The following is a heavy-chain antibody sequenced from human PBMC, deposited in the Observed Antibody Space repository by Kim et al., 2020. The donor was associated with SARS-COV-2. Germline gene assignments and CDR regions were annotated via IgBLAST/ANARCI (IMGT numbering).Heavy chain of an antibody. Sequence: YAGSVQGRLTNSRDNSRNALNLEINSLRAEDTALYYCAKVTTKTAPFYDSWGQGTLVTVSS. J-gene: IGHJ4*02. V-gene: IGHV3-23*01. CDR3: AKVTTKTAPFYDS. D-gene: IGHD4-4*01.